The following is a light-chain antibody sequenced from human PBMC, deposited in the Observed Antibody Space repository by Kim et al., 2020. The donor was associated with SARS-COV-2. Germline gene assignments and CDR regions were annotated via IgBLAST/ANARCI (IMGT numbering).Light chain of an antibody. CDR2: QDS. CDR1: KLGDKY. V-gene: IGLV3-1*01. J-gene: IGLJ2*01. Sequence: SYELTQPPSVSVSPGQTASITCSGDKLGDKYACWYQQKPGQSPVLVIYQDSKRPSGIPERFSGSNSGNTAPLTISGPQAMDEADYYCQAWDSSGVLFGGG. CDR3: QAWDSSGVL.